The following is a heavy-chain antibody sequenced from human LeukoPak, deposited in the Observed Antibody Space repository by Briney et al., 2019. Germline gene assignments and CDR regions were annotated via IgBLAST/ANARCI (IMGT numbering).Heavy chain of an antibody. CDR1: GGSISSYY. D-gene: IGHD5-18*01. J-gene: IGHJ3*02. CDR3: ASFGSGYSYGGAFDI. Sequence: PSETLSLTCTVSGGSISSYYWSWIRQPPGKGLEWIGYIYYSGSTNYNPSLKSRVTISVDTSKNQFSLKLSSVTAADTAVYYCASFGSGYSYGGAFDIWGQGTMVTVSS. CDR2: IYYSGST. V-gene: IGHV4-59*08.